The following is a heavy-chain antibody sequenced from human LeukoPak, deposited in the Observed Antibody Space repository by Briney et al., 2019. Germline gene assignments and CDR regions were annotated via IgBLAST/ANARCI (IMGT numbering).Heavy chain of an antibody. V-gene: IGHV1-2*02. D-gene: IGHD1-1*01. J-gene: IGHJ3*02. CDR2: INPNSGGT. Sequence: GASVKVSCKASGYTFTGYYMHWVRQAPGQGLEWMGWINPNSGGTNYARKFQGRVTMTRDTSISTAYMELSRLRSDDTAVYYCARVSKKLRGAFDIWGQGTMVTVSS. CDR3: ARVSKKLRGAFDI. CDR1: GYTFTGYY.